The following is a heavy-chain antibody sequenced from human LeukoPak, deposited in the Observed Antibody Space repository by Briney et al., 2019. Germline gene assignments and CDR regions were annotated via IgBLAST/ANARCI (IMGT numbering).Heavy chain of an antibody. CDR2: ISGSGGST. CDR1: GFTFSRYA. V-gene: IGHV3-23*01. Sequence: GGALRLSCAASGFTFSRYAMSWVRQAPGKGLEGVAAISGSGGSTYSADSVKGRFTISRANSKNTLSLQMNTLRAEDTAVYYCARGEAYYDRNGLPGAALDFWGLGTLVTVSS. CDR3: ARGEAYYDRNGLPGAALDF. J-gene: IGHJ3*01. D-gene: IGHD3-22*01.